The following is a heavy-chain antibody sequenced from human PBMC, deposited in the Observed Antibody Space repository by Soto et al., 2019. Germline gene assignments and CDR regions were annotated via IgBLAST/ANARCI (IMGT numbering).Heavy chain of an antibody. CDR3: ARSSGTYPPSRYYYGLDV. D-gene: IGHD1-26*01. CDR2: ISAHNRDT. V-gene: IGHV1-18*01. J-gene: IGHJ6*02. Sequence: GASVKVSCKASGYTFTSYGFSWVGPAPGQGLVWMVWISAHNRDTIYAQKFQDRITMTTDTSTNTAYLELRSLKSGDTAVFYCARSSGTYPPSRYYYGLDVWGQGTTVTVSS. CDR1: GYTFTSYG.